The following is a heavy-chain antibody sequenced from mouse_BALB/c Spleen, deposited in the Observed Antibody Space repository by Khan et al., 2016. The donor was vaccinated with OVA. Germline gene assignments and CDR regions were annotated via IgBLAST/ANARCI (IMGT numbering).Heavy chain of an antibody. V-gene: IGHV5-6-3*01. CDR3: ARVGIIYYGNYAYYFDY. CDR2: INTNVGST. CDR1: GFTFSSYG. J-gene: IGHJ2*01. Sequence: EVELVESGGGLVQPGGSLKLSCAASGFTFSSYGMSWVRQTPDKRLELVATINTNVGSTYYPDSVKGRFTISRDNAQNTLYLQMSSLKSEDTAMYYCARVGIIYYGNYAYYFDYWGQGTTLTVSS. D-gene: IGHD2-1*01.